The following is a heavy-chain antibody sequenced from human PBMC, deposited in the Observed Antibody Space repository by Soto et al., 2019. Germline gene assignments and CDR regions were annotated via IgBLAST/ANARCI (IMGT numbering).Heavy chain of an antibody. Sequence: LRLSCAASGFTFSSYWMSWVRQAPGKELEWVANIKQDGSEKYYVDSVKGRFTTSRDNAKNSLYLQMNSLRAEDTAVYYCAPLSGYYDSSGYYLDAFDIWGQGTMVTVSS. CDR1: GFTFSSYW. CDR3: APLSGYYDSSGYYLDAFDI. CDR2: IKQDGSEK. V-gene: IGHV3-7*01. D-gene: IGHD3-22*01. J-gene: IGHJ3*02.